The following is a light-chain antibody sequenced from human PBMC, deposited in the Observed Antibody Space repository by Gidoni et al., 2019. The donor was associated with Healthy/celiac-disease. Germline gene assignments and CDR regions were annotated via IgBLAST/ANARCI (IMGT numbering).Light chain of an antibody. CDR1: QSLLHSNGYNY. CDR2: LGS. J-gene: IGKJ2*01. Sequence: DIVMTPSPLSLPVTPGEPAYISCRSSQSLLHSNGYNYLDWYLQKPGQSPQLLIYLGSNRASGVPDRFSGSGSGTDVTLKISRVEAEDVGVYYCVQALQTPYTFGQGTKLEIK. CDR3: VQALQTPYT. V-gene: IGKV2-28*01.